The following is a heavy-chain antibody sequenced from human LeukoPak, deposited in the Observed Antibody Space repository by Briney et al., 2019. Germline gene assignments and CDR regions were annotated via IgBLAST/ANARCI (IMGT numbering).Heavy chain of an antibody. CDR2: ISSSSSSYI. CDR3: ARDPGVVVAATPDFDY. V-gene: IGHV3-21*01. CDR1: GFSFSSYG. J-gene: IGHJ4*02. Sequence: GGSLRLSCAGSGFSFSSYGMHWVRQAPGKGLEWVSSISSSSSSYIYYADSVKGRFTISRDNAKNSLYLQMNSLRAEDTAVYYCARDPGVVVAATPDFDYWGQGTLVTVSS. D-gene: IGHD2-15*01.